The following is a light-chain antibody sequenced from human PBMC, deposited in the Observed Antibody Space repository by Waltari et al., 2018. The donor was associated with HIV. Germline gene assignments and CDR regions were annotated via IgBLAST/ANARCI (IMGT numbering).Light chain of an antibody. Sequence: IQMTQSPSSLSASLGDRVTITCRASQSIGNYVNWYQQKPGKAPNLLIYAASRLQRGVPSRFSGSGSGTDFTLIISDLQPEDYATYDCQQSALTPRTPRTFGQGTKVE. CDR1: QSIGNY. CDR3: QQSALTPRTPRT. CDR2: AAS. V-gene: IGKV1-39*01. J-gene: IGKJ1*01.